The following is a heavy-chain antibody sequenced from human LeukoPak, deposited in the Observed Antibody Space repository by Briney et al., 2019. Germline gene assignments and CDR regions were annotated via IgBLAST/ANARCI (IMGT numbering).Heavy chain of an antibody. Sequence: PGRSLRLSCAASILPLSSYGALGLRQAPGKGLEWVAVIWYDGSNKYYADSVKGLFTIYRENSKNTLYLQMNSLRAEDTAVYYCARDRPVSGPYYFDYWGRGTLVTVSS. CDR2: IWYDGSNK. V-gene: IGHV3-33*08. J-gene: IGHJ4*02. CDR3: ARDRPVSGPYYFDY. D-gene: IGHD5-12*01. CDR1: ILPLSSYG.